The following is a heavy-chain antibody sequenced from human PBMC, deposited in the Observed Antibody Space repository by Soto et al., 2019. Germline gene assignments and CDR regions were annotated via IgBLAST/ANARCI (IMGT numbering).Heavy chain of an antibody. J-gene: IGHJ6*02. V-gene: IGHV4-59*08. CDR1: SGPDRSHN. CDR2: VYYTGDT. Sequence: QVQLQQSGPRLVKPSETLSLTCTVSSGPDRSHNWGWIRQPPGRGLEWIGYVYYTGDTAYNPSLRGRATISAATSTNDISLTLNSVTAADTAVYYGVRQGIDYLHGLVDVWGQGTTVSVSS. CDR3: VRQGIDYLHGLVDV. D-gene: IGHD4-17*01.